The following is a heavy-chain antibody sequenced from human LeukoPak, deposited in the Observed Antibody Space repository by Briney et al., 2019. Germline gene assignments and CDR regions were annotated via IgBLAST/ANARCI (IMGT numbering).Heavy chain of an antibody. V-gene: IGHV4-61*02. CDR1: GGSISSGSYY. CDR2: IYTSGST. J-gene: IGHJ4*02. CDR3: ASPTYYYDSSGYFPFDY. D-gene: IGHD3-22*01. Sequence: SQTLSLTCTVSGGSISSGSYYWSWIRQPAGKELEWIGRIYTSGSTNYNPSLKSRVTISVDTSRNQFSLKLTSVTAADTAVYYCASPTYYYDSSGYFPFDYWGQGTLVTVSS.